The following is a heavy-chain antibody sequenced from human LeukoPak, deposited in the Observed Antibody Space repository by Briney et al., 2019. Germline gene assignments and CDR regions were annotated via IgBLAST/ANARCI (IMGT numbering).Heavy chain of an antibody. V-gene: IGHV1-69-2*01. D-gene: IGHD4-17*01. J-gene: IGHJ4*02. CDR2: VDPEDGET. Sequence: ASVKVSCKVSGYTFTDYYMHWVRQAPGKGLEWMGLVDPEDGETIYAEKFQGRVTITADTSTDTAYMELSSLRPEDTAVYYCATLRPTPQYGDFNDYWGQGTLVTVSS. CDR1: GYTFTDYY. CDR3: ATLRPTPQYGDFNDY.